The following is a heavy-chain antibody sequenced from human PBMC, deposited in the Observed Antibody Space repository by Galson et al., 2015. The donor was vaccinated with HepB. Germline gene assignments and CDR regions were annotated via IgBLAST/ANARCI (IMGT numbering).Heavy chain of an antibody. CDR3: ARVPVIRTNAVAYYYCGMDV. V-gene: IGHV4-30-4*01. J-gene: IGHJ6*02. CDR1: GVSISSGEFY. CDR2: ISYSGKT. D-gene: IGHD2-21*01. Sequence: TLSLTCTVSGVSISSGEFYWHWIRQPPGKGLEWIGYISYSGKTYYSASLKSRLIISIDTPENQFSLMLPSMTAPDTAVYYCARVPVIRTNAVAYYYCGMDVWGQGTTVTVSS.